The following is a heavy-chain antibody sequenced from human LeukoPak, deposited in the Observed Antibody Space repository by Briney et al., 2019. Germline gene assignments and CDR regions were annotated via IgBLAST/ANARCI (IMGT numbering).Heavy chain of an antibody. CDR2: ISSSSSYI. D-gene: IGHD1-26*01. V-gene: IGHV3-21*01. CDR1: GFTFSSYS. J-gene: IGHJ4*02. Sequence: PGGSLRLSCAAYGFTFSSYSMNWVRQAPGKGLEWVSSISSSSSYIYYADSVKGRFTISRDNAKNSLYLQMNSLRAEDTAVYYCARAGASGSHMSGWGQGTLVTVSS. CDR3: ARAGASGSHMSG.